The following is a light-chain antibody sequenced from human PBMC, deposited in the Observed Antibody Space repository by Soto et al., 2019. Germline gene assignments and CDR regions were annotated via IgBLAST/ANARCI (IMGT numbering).Light chain of an antibody. J-gene: IGKJ2*01. Sequence: EIMLTQSPGTLSLSPGDRATLSCRANQTITSNYLAWYQQKPGQAPRVLIYGASKRATGIPDRFSGSGSGADFSLTISRLEPEDFAVYYCHQYDNAPQTYGQGTKVDIK. CDR3: HQYDNAPQT. CDR2: GAS. CDR1: QTITSNY. V-gene: IGKV3-20*01.